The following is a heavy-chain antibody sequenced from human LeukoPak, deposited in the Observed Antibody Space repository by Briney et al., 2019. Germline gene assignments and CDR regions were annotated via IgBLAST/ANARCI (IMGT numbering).Heavy chain of an antibody. CDR2: MNPNSGNT. V-gene: IGHV1-8*01. CDR1: GYTFTSYD. Sequence: ASVKVSCKASGYTFTSYDINWVRQATGQGLEWMGWMNPNSGNTGYAQKFQGRVTTTRNTSISTAYMELSSLRSEDTAVYYCARYYYYDSSGYYQSYTDYWGQGTLVTVSS. D-gene: IGHD3-22*01. CDR3: ARYYYYDSSGYYQSYTDY. J-gene: IGHJ4*02.